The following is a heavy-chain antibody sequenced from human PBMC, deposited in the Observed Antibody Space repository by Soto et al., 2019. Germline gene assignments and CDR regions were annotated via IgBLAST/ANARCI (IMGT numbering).Heavy chain of an antibody. V-gene: IGHV1-3*01. J-gene: IGHJ6*02. D-gene: IGHD3-22*01. CDR2: INAGNGNT. Sequence: ASVKVSCRASGYTFTSYGIHWVRQAPGQRLEWTGWINAGNGNTKYSEKFQDRVTITRDTSASTAYLELSSLRSEDTAVYYCARDPNDSSAYYHHYYYGMDVWGQGTTVTVS. CDR1: GYTFTSYG. CDR3: ARDPNDSSAYYHHYYYGMDV.